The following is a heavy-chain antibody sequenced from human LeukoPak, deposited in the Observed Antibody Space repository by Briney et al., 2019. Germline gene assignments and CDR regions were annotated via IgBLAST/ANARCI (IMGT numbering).Heavy chain of an antibody. CDR3: AKDLYCSSTSCYSY. J-gene: IGHJ4*02. V-gene: IGHV4-59*12. Sequence: SETLSLTCTVSGGSISSYYWSWIRQPPGKGLEWIGYIYYSGSTNYNPSLKSRVTISVDTSKNQFSLKLNSVTAADTAVYYCAKDLYCSSTSCYSYWGQGTLVTVSS. CDR2: IYYSGST. D-gene: IGHD2-2*02. CDR1: GGSISSYY.